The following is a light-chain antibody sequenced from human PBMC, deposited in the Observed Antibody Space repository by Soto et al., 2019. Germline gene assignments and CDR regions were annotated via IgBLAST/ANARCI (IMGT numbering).Light chain of an antibody. J-gene: IGKJ1*01. V-gene: IGKV3-20*01. Sequence: EIVLTQSPCTLSVSPGDRATLSCRASQSVSRSYLGWYQQKPGQAPRLLMYGASIRAAGVPDRFSGSGSGTEFTLTISRLEPEDFTVYYCHHYETFGQGTKV. CDR2: GAS. CDR1: QSVSRSY. CDR3: HHYET.